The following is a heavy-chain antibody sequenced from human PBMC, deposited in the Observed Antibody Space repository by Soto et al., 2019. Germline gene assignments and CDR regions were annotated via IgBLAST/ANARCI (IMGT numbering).Heavy chain of an antibody. J-gene: IGHJ6*02. D-gene: IGHD6-13*01. CDR3: ARELEESSSWYRYYYGMDV. Sequence: ASVKVSCNASGYTFTSYYMHWVRQAPGQGLEWMGIINPSGGSTSYAQKFQGRVTMTRDTSTSTVYMELSSLRSEDTAVYYCARELEESSSWYRYYYGMDVWGQATTVTVSS. CDR1: GYTFTSYY. V-gene: IGHV1-46*01. CDR2: INPSGGST.